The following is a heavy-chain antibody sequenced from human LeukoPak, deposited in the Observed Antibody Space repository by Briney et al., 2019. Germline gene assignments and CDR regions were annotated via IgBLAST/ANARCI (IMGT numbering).Heavy chain of an antibody. CDR3: AIVEREYFETSGYFDY. CDR2: MNANTGNT. CDR1: GYSFTSND. Sequence: HGASVKVSCKASGYSFTSNDINWVRQATGQGLEWMGWMNANTGNTGYAQKFQGRVTMTEDTATDTAYMELSSLRSEDTAVYYCAIVEREYFETSGYFDYWGQGTLVTVSS. V-gene: IGHV1-8*01. D-gene: IGHD3-22*01. J-gene: IGHJ4*02.